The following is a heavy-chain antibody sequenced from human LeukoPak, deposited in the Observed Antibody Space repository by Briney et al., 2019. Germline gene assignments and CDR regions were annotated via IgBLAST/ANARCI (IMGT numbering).Heavy chain of an antibody. V-gene: IGHV1-69*05. Sequence: SVKVSCKVSGYTLTELSMHWVRQAPGQGLEWMGGIIPIFGTANYAQKFQGRVTITTDESTSTAYMELSSLRSEDTAVYYCARGYCSSTSCQFDYWGQGTLVTVSS. CDR3: ARGYCSSTSCQFDY. CDR2: IIPIFGTA. J-gene: IGHJ4*02. CDR1: GYTLTELS. D-gene: IGHD2-2*01.